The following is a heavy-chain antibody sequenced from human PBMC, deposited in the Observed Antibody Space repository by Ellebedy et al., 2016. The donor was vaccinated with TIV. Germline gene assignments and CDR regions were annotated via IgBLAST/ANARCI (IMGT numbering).Heavy chain of an antibody. CDR3: ARGQGLRRVYFGMDV. CDR1: GGSFNGYY. D-gene: IGHD3-16*01. CDR2: INHSGGT. Sequence: MPSETLSLTCAFYGGSFNGYYWNWIRQPPGQGLEWIGEINHSGGTRYNPSLKGRVTISVDTSNHQFSLNLSSVAAADTAVYYCARGQGLRRVYFGMDVWGQGTTVTVSS. V-gene: IGHV4-34*01. J-gene: IGHJ6*02.